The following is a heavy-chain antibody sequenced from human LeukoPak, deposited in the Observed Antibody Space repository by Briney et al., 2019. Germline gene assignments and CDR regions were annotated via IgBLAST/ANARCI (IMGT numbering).Heavy chain of an antibody. V-gene: IGHV4-4*09. Sequence: PSETLSLTCTVSGGSISSYYWSWIRQPPGKGLEWIGYIYTSGSTNYNLSLKSRVTISVDTSKNQFSLKRSSVAGADRGVYYCARAYDILTGYYDYWGQGTLVIVCS. J-gene: IGHJ4*02. D-gene: IGHD3-9*01. CDR2: IYTSGST. CDR1: GGSISSYY. CDR3: ARAYDILTGYYDY.